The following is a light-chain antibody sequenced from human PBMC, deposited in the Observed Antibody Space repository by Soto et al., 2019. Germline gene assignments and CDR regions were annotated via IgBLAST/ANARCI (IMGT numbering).Light chain of an antibody. V-gene: IGKV3-20*01. J-gene: IGKJ4*01. CDR1: QSVSSSY. CDR3: QQYASSPLT. Sequence: EIVLPQSPGILSLSPGERATLSCRASQSVSSSYLAWYQQKRGQAPRLLIYDASTRATGIPDRFSGSGSGADFTLTISRLEPEDFAVDFCQQYASSPLTVGGGTKG. CDR2: DAS.